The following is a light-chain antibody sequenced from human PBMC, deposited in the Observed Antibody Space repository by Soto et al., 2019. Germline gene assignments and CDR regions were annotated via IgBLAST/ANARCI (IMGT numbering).Light chain of an antibody. CDR1: QDINNY. CDR2: AAS. CDR3: QKYHNAFWT. J-gene: IGKJ1*01. Sequence: DIQMTQSPPSLSASVGDRVTITCRASQDINNYLVWYQQKPGKVPKLLIYAASTLQSGLPSRFSGSGSGTDFTRTISGLQPEDVASYYCQKYHNAFWTFGQGTQVEI. V-gene: IGKV1-27*01.